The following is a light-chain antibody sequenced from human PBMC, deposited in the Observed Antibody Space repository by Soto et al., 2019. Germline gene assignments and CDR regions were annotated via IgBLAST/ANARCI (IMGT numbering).Light chain of an antibody. V-gene: IGKV1-27*01. CDR1: QGLGNY. CDR3: LTYNGPPLS. Sequence: DMQMTQSPSSLSASVGDRVTITCRASQGLGNYLAWYQQKPGKAPKLLIYSASTLQSGVPPRFSGSGSGTDFTRTISGLQPEDIATYYCLTYNGPPLSLGGGTKVEI. CDR2: SAS. J-gene: IGKJ4*01.